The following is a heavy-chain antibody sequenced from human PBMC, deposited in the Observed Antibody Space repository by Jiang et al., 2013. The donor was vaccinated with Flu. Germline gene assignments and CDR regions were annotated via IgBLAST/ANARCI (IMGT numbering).Heavy chain of an antibody. V-gene: IGHV4-61*03. D-gene: IGHD6-6*01. CDR3: ARLGAALDY. CDR2: IYYRGNT. Sequence: GSGLVKPSETLSLTCSVFGGSVSSGDFYWNWIRQAPGKGLEWIGYIYYRGNTNYNPSLKSRVTISADKSKNHFSLKMTSVTAADTAVYYCARLGAALDYWGQGALVTVSS. CDR1: GGSVSSGDFY. J-gene: IGHJ4*02.